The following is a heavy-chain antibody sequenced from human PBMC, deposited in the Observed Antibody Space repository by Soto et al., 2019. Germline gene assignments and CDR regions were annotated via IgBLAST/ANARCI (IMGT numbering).Heavy chain of an antibody. Sequence: QVQLVQSGAEVKKPGSSVKVSCKASGGTFSSYTISWVRQAPGQGLEWMGRIIPILGIANYAQKFQGRVTITADKSTRTDYMELSSLRSEDTAVYYCARVPPSTVVTPALLDYWGQGTLVTVSS. CDR2: IIPILGIA. D-gene: IGHD4-17*01. CDR3: ARVPPSTVVTPALLDY. J-gene: IGHJ4*02. CDR1: GGTFSSYT. V-gene: IGHV1-69*02.